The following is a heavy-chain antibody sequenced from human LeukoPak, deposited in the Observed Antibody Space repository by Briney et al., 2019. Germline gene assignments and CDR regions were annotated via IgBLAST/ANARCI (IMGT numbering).Heavy chain of an antibody. V-gene: IGHV1-2*06. CDR1: GYTFTGYY. CDR3: ARGRPSTNRNNINWFDP. CDR2: INPNSGGT. Sequence: ASVKVSCKASGYTFTGYYMHWVRQAPGQGLEWMGRINPNSGGTNYAQKFQGRVTMTRDTSISTAYMELSRLRYDDTAVYYCARGRPSTNRNNINWFDPWGQGTLVTVSS. J-gene: IGHJ5*02. D-gene: IGHD2/OR15-2a*01.